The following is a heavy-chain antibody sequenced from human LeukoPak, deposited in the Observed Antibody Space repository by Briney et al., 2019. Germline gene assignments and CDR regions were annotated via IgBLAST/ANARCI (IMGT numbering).Heavy chain of an antibody. CDR1: RFTFSSYA. CDR2: ISGSGGST. D-gene: IGHD2-2*01. J-gene: IGHJ6*03. V-gene: IGHV3-23*01. Sequence: PGGSLRLSCAASRFTFSSYAMSWARQAPGKGLEWVSGISGSGGSTYYADSVKGRFTISRDNSKNTLYLQMNSLRAEDTAVYYCAKGPKSTYYYYMDVWGKGTTVTVSS. CDR3: AKGPKSTYYYYMDV.